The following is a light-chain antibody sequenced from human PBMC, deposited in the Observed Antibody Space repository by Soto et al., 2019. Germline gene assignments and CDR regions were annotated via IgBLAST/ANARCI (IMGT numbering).Light chain of an antibody. Sequence: EIVLTQSPGTLSLSPGERATLSCRASQSVTSTYLAWYQQKPGQAPSLLIYGASSRGTGIPDRFSGSGSGADFTLTISRLEPEDFAVYYCQQYGSSEGYTFGQGTKLEIK. CDR1: QSVTSTY. V-gene: IGKV3-20*01. CDR2: GAS. CDR3: QQYGSSEGYT. J-gene: IGKJ2*01.